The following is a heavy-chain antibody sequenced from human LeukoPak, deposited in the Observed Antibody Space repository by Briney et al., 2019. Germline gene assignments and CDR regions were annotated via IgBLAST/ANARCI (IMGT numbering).Heavy chain of an antibody. CDR1: GGSISSYY. CDR2: IYYSGST. Sequence: SETLSLTCTVSGGSISSYYWSWIRQPPGKGLEWIGYIYYSGSTNYNPSLKRRVTISVDTSKNQFSLKLSSVTAADTAVYYCASGPTGYYSTFDYWGQGTLVTVSS. D-gene: IGHD3-9*01. CDR3: ASGPTGYYSTFDY. V-gene: IGHV4-59*08. J-gene: IGHJ4*02.